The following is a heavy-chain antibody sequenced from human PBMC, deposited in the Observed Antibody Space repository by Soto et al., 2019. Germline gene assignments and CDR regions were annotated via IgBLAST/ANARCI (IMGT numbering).Heavy chain of an antibody. CDR1: GLSVRNNY. CDR3: VRPLPSGRNYVMDV. J-gene: IGHJ6*02. V-gene: IGHV3-53*01. CDR2: IYNDGTT. Sequence: EVQLEESGGALIQPGGSLRLSCTASGLSVRNNYMSWVRQAPGMGLEWVSDIYNDGTTYYADSVKGRFTLSRDTTKNTLSLQMDSLRAEETAVYYCVRPLPSGRNYVMDVWGHGTTVTASS. D-gene: IGHD3-16*01.